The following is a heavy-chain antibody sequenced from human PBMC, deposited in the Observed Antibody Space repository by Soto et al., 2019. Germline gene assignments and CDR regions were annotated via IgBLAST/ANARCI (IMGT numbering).Heavy chain of an antibody. CDR2: IIPIFGTA. CDR3: ARRRTDCSSTSCYYYYGMDV. Sequence: QVQLVQSGAEVKKPGSSVKVSCKASGGTFSSYAISWVRQAPGQGLEWMGGIIPIFGTANYAQKFQGRVTITADESTRTAYMELSSLSSEDTAVYYCARRRTDCSSTSCYYYYGMDVWGQGTTVTVSS. CDR1: GGTFSSYA. V-gene: IGHV1-69*01. D-gene: IGHD2-2*01. J-gene: IGHJ6*02.